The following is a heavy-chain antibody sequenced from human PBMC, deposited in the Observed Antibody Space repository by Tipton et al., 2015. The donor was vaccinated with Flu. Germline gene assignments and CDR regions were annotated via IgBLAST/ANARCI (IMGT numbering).Heavy chain of an antibody. D-gene: IGHD3-10*02. V-gene: IGHV4-38-2*01. CDR2: FYPSGAS. Sequence: TLSLTCAVSRFSVSSIVYWAWIRQPPGKGLEWLGSFYPSGASYYSPSLKSRVTMSLDTSKSHFSLKLTSVTAADTAVYYCARLSYYDVDLKNFYFDHWGQGALVTVSS. CDR3: ARLSYYDVDLKNFYFDH. J-gene: IGHJ4*02. CDR1: RFSVSSIVY.